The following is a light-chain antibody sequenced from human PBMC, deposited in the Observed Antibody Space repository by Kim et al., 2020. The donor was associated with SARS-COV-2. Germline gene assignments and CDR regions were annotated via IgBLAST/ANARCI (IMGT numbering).Light chain of an antibody. CDR2: GAS. CDR3: QQYGSSPRT. Sequence: EIVLTQSPGTLSLSPGERATLSCRANQSVSSSYLAWYQQKPGQAPRLLIYGASSRATGIPDRFSGSGSGTDFTLTISRLEPEDFAVYYCQQYGSSPRTFGQGTKLEI. V-gene: IGKV3-20*01. J-gene: IGKJ2*01. CDR1: QSVSSSY.